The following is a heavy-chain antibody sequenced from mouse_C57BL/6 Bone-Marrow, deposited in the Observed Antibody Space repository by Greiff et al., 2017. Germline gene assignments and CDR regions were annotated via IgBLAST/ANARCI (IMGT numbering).Heavy chain of an antibody. CDR2: ISDGGSYT. V-gene: IGHV5-4*03. J-gene: IGHJ1*03. Sequence: EVKLMESGGGLVKPGGSLKLSCAASGFTFSSYAMSWVRQTPEKRLEWVATISDGGSYTYYPDNVKGRFTISRDNAKNNLYLQMSHLKSEDTAMYYCARLPPVWGTGTTVTVSS. CDR3: ARLPPV. D-gene: IGHD2-12*01. CDR1: GFTFSSYA.